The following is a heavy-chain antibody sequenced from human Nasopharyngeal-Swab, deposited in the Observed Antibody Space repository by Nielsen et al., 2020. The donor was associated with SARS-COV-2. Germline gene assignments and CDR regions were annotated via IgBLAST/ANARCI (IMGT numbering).Heavy chain of an antibody. J-gene: IGHJ3*02. CDR1: GGSISSYY. CDR3: ARLALDWRVVI. Sequence: GSLRLSCTVSGGSISSYYWGWIRQPPGKGLEWIGSIYYSGSTYYNPSLKSRVTISVDTSKNQFSLKLSSVTAADTAVYYCARLALDWRVVIWDQGTMVTVSS. D-gene: IGHD6-19*01. V-gene: IGHV4-39*01. CDR2: IYYSGST.